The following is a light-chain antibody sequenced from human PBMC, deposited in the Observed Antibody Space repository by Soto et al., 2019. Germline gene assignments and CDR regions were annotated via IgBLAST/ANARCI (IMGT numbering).Light chain of an antibody. CDR3: QHSYSMPIA. V-gene: IGKV1-39*01. CDR1: QSISSY. Sequence: DIQMTQSPSSLSSSVGDRFTITCRASQSISSYLNWYQQKPGKAPKLLIYAASSLQSGVPSRFSGSGSGTDFTLTISSLQPEDFATYYCQHSYSMPIAFGQGTRLEI. J-gene: IGKJ5*01. CDR2: AAS.